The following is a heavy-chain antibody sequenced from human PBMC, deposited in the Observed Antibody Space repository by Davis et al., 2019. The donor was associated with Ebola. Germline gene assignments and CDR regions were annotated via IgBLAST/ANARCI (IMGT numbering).Heavy chain of an antibody. J-gene: IGHJ4*02. D-gene: IGHD3-16*02. Sequence: GGSLRLSCAASGFTFSSYGMHWVRQAPGKGLEWVAVISYDGSNKYYADSVKGRFTISRDNSKNTLYLQMNSLRSDDTAVYYCARDVMITFGGVIVETYYFDYWGQGTLVTVSS. CDR1: GFTFSSYG. CDR2: ISYDGSNK. V-gene: IGHV3-30*03. CDR3: ARDVMITFGGVIVETYYFDY.